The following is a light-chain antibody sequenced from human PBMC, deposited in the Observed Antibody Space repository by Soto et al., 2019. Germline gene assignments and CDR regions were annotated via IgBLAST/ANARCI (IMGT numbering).Light chain of an antibody. J-gene: IGKJ1*01. V-gene: IGKV1-39*01. CDR1: QSVSSY. CDR2: EAS. CDR3: QQFNTSPWT. Sequence: DIQMTQSPSPLSASVGDRVDITCRTSQSVSSYLNWYQAKPGKAPKLLIYEASSLESGVPSRFSGSGSGTDFTLTISSLQPEDSATYYCQQFNTSPWTFGQGTKVEIK.